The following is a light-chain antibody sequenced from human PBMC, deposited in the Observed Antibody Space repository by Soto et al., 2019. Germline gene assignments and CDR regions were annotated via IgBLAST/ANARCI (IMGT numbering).Light chain of an antibody. V-gene: IGKV3-20*01. CDR1: QSISTNY. CDR3: QQYRRT. CDR2: AAS. J-gene: IGKJ5*01. Sequence: EVVLTQSPGTLSLSPGERATLSCRASQSISTNYLAWYQQKPGQAPKLLIYAASSRLTGIPDRFSGSGSGTDFTLTISGLEPEDFALYYCQQYRRTFGQGTRLEIK.